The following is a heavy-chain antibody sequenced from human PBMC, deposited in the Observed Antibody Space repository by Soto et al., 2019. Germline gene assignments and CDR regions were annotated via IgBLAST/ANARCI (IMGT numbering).Heavy chain of an antibody. Sequence: QVQLVESGGGVVQPGRSLRLSCAASGFTFSNYAIHWVRQAPGKGLEWVAVISYDGSNKNYADSVKGRFTISRDNSKNTLYLQMNSLRAEDKALYYCARDPAYKAQYGMDVWGQGTKVTVSS. CDR2: ISYDGSNK. D-gene: IGHD1-1*01. V-gene: IGHV3-30-3*01. J-gene: IGHJ6*02. CDR1: GFTFSNYA. CDR3: ARDPAYKAQYGMDV.